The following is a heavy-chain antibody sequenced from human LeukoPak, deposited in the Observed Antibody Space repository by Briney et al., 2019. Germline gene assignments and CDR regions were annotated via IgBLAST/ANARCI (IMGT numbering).Heavy chain of an antibody. J-gene: IGHJ4*02. Sequence: GGSLRLSCAASGFTFNSYGMHWVRQAPGKGLEWVSAISGSGGSTYYADSVKGRFTISRDNSKNTLYLQMNSLRAEDTAVYYCAKVGIAVAGTGDYWGQGTLVTVSS. CDR1: GFTFNSYG. D-gene: IGHD6-19*01. CDR3: AKVGIAVAGTGDY. V-gene: IGHV3-23*01. CDR2: ISGSGGST.